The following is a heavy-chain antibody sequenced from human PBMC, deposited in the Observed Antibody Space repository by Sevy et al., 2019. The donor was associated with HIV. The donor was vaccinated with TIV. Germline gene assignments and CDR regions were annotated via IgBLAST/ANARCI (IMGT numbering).Heavy chain of an antibody. CDR1: GFTFSSYW. CDR2: IRSKANSYAT. Sequence: GGSLRLSCAASGFTFSSYWMSWVRQASGKGLEWVGRIRSKANSYATAYAASVKGRFTISRDDSKNTAYLQMNSLKTEDTAVYYCTRHNPGSGSYSTWGQGTLVTVSS. V-gene: IGHV3-73*01. D-gene: IGHD3-10*01. CDR3: TRHNPGSGSYST. J-gene: IGHJ5*02.